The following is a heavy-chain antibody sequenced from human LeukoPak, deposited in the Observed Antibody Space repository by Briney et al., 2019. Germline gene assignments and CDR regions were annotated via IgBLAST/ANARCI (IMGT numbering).Heavy chain of an antibody. D-gene: IGHD3-9*01. CDR2: ISYDGSNK. CDR1: GFTFSSYG. Sequence: PGRSLRLSCAASGFTFSSYGMHWVRQAPGKGLEWVAVISYDGSNKYYADSVKGRFTISRDNSKNTLYLQMNSLRAEDTAVYYCAKQGEYYDILTGHHFLAFFDYWGQGTLVTVSS. J-gene: IGHJ4*02. V-gene: IGHV3-30*18. CDR3: AKQGEYYDILTGHHFLAFFDY.